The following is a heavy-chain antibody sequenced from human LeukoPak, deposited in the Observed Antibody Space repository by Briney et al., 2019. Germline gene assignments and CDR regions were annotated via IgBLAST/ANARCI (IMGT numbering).Heavy chain of an antibody. D-gene: IGHD3-22*01. Sequence: GGSLRLSCAASGFTFSSYAMSWVRQAPGEGLEWVSAISGSGGSTYYGDSVKGRFTISRGNSKNTLYLQMNSLRAEDTAVYYCAKGGAYYYDSSGYFSIWGQGTMVTVSS. CDR3: AKGGAYYYDSSGYFSI. CDR2: ISGSGGST. CDR1: GFTFSSYA. J-gene: IGHJ3*02. V-gene: IGHV3-23*01.